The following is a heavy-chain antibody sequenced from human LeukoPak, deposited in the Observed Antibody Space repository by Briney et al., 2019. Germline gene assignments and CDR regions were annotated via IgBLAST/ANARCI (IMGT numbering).Heavy chain of an antibody. V-gene: IGHV3-30*03. CDR2: ISSDGSID. CDR3: TREGMGTTFSAWFDP. CDR1: GFSFSSYG. Sequence: GRSLRLSCAASGFSFSSYGMHWVRQAPGKGLEWVAVISSDGSIDYYADSVRGRFTVSRDNSKNTLYLQVNSLRVEDTAVYYCTREGMGTTFSAWFDPWGQGTLVTVPS. D-gene: IGHD1-7*01. J-gene: IGHJ5*02.